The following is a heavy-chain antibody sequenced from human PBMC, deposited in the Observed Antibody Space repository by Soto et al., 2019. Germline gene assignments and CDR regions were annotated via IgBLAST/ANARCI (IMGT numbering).Heavy chain of an antibody. D-gene: IGHD1-26*01. CDR1: GFTFSSYW. J-gene: IGHJ4*02. V-gene: IGHV3-7*01. CDR2: IKQDGSEK. Sequence: PGGSLRLSCAASGFTFSSYWMCWVRQAPGKGLEWVANIKQDGSEKYYVDSVKGRFTISRDNANNTLYLQMNSLRAEDTAVYYCATDDGGESGRFTFDNWGQGTLVTVSS. CDR3: ATDDGGESGRFTFDN.